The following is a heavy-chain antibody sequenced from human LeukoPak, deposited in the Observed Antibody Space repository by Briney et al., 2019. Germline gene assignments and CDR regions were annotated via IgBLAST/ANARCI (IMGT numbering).Heavy chain of an antibody. CDR2: ISGSGGST. D-gene: IGHD3-16*01. CDR1: GFTFSSYG. J-gene: IGHJ4*02. CDR3: AKERTLFDY. Sequence: GGSLRLSCAASGFTFSSYGMSCVRQAPGKGLECVSAISGSGGSTYYADSVKGRVTTSTDNSKNTLYLQMNSLRIEDTAVYYCAKERTLFDYWGQGNLVTVSS. V-gene: IGHV3-23*01.